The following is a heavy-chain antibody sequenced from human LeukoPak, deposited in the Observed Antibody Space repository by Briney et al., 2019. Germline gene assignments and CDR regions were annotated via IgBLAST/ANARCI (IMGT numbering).Heavy chain of an antibody. V-gene: IGHV4-59*12. D-gene: IGHD2-2*01. CDR2: IYYSGST. CDR1: GGFISSYY. Sequence: SETLSLTCAVSGGFISSYYWSWIRQPPGKGLEWIGYIYYSGSTNYNPSLKSRVTISVDTSKNQFSLKLSSVTAADTAVYYCARGGWQIVVVPAATNWFDPWGQGTLVTVSS. J-gene: IGHJ5*02. CDR3: ARGGWQIVVVPAATNWFDP.